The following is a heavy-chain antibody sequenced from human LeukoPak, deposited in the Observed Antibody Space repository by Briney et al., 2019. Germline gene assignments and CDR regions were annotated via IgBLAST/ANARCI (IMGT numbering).Heavy chain of an antibody. CDR3: TTEGGWSFYFDY. CDR1: GLPFTNAW. V-gene: IGHV3-15*01. J-gene: IGHJ4*02. D-gene: IGHD2-15*01. CDR2: IKSKTDGGAT. Sequence: PGGSLRLSCAASGLPFTNAWMSWVRQAPGKGLELVGRIKSKTDGGATDYAAPAKGRFTISRDDSKNTLYLQMNSLKTEDTAVYYCTTEGGWSFYFDYWGQGTLVTVSS.